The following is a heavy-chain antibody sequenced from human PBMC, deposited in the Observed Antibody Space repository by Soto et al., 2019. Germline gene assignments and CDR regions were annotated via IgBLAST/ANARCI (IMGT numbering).Heavy chain of an antibody. CDR2: INAGNGNT. J-gene: IGHJ6*02. CDR3: ARDGGPTGYYYYYGMDV. Sequence: ASVKVSCKASGYTFTSYAMHWVRQAPGQRLEWMGWINAGNGNTKYSQKFQGRVTITRDTSASTAYLELSSLRSEDTAVYYCARDGGPTGYYYYYGMDVWGQGPTVTVSS. CDR1: GYTFTSYA. D-gene: IGHD2-15*01. V-gene: IGHV1-3*01.